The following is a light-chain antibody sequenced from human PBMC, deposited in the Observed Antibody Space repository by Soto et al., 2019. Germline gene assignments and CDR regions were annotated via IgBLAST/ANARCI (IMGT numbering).Light chain of an antibody. Sequence: DIVLSQSPATLSYFPRDRVTLSCTASQYINTRLAWYQHRPGQAPRLLIYQTSLRAAGIPARFSASGSGTDFTLTISDVQPEDFALYYCHQRQILPRTFGQGTNVAIK. V-gene: IGKV3-11*01. CDR1: QYINTR. CDR2: QTS. J-gene: IGKJ1*01. CDR3: HQRQILPRT.